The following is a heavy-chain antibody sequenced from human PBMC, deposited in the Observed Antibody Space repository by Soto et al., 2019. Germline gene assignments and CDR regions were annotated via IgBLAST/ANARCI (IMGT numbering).Heavy chain of an antibody. CDR3: GGGPSIAACENCGGGGYV. D-gene: IGHD6-6*01. J-gene: IGHJ4*02. V-gene: IGHV5-51*01. CDR2: IYPGDSDT. CDR1: GYSFTSYW. Sequence: GESLKISCKGSGYSFTSYWIGWVRQMPGKGLEWMGIIYPGDSDTRYSPSFQGQVTISADKSISTAYLQWSSLKASDTAMYYCGGGPSIAACENCGGGGYVGGRGPLVTVSS.